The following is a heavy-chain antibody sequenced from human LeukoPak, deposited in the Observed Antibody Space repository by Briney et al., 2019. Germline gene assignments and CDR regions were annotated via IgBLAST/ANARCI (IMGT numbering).Heavy chain of an antibody. CDR2: ICSGGST. V-gene: IGHV3-66*01. CDR1: GFTVSSNY. J-gene: IGHJ4*02. CDR3: ARSPRYGDPRDY. Sequence: GGSLRLSCAASGFTVSSNYMSWVRQAPGKGLEWVSVICSGGSTYYADSVKGRFTISRDNSKNTLYLQMNSLRAEDTAVYYCARSPRYGDPRDYWGQGTLVTVSS. D-gene: IGHD4-17*01.